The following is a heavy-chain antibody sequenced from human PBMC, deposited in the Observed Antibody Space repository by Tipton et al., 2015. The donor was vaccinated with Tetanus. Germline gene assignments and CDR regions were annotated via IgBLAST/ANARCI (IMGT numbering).Heavy chain of an antibody. CDR2: IKRKTDGGTI. CDR1: GFTFANAW. V-gene: IGHV3-15*01. J-gene: IGHJ4*02. CDR3: TAGVGKTDFEY. Sequence: SLRLSCAASGFTFANAWMTWVRQAPGKGPEWVGRIKRKTDGGTIDYAAPVKGRFTISRDDSENTFFLQMNSLKAEDTAIYYCTAGVGKTDFEYWGQGTLVSVSS. D-gene: IGHD7-27*01.